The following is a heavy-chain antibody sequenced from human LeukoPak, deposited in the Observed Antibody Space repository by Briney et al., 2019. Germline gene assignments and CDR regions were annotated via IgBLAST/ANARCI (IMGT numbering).Heavy chain of an antibody. Sequence: SGTLSLTCAVSGGSISSSNWWSCVRQPPGKGLEWIGEIYHSGSTNYNPSLKSRVTISVDKSKNQFSLKLSSVTAADTAVYYCARAGARFHEIAVAALRGPFDYWGQGTLVTVSS. J-gene: IGHJ4*02. V-gene: IGHV4-4*02. D-gene: IGHD6-19*01. CDR1: GGSISSSNW. CDR2: IYHSGST. CDR3: ARAGARFHEIAVAALRGPFDY.